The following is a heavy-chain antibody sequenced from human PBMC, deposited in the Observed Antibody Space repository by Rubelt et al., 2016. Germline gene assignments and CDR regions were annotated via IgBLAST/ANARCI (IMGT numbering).Heavy chain of an antibody. CDR1: GYPFATYA. J-gene: IGHJ6*02. Sequence: QVQLVQSGAEVKRPGASVKVSCKASGYPFATYAMHWVRQAPGQRLEWMGWIDAGNGDTKYSINLQGRVTFTRDTSASTAYMELSSLRSEDSAVYYCARFALPAVTTAYYYDALDVWGQGTTVTVSS. CDR2: IDAGNGDT. D-gene: IGHD4-17*01. V-gene: IGHV1-3*01. CDR3: ARFALPAVTTAYYYDALDV.